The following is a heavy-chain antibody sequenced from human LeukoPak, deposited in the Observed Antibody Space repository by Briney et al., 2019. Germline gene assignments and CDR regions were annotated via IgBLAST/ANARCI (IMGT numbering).Heavy chain of an antibody. CDR3: ARETLAGEVDY. V-gene: IGHV4-59*12. Sequence: SETLSLTCSISGGSISSSYWSWIRQPPGQGLEWIGYISYSGGTNYNPSLKSRVTISLDTSKNQFSLKLSSVTAADTAVYYCARETLAGEVDYWGQGTLVTVSS. CDR1: GGSISSSY. D-gene: IGHD6-19*01. CDR2: ISYSGGT. J-gene: IGHJ4*02.